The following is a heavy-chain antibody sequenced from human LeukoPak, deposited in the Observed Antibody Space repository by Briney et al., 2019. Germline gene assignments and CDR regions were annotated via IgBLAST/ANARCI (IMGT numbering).Heavy chain of an antibody. D-gene: IGHD6-19*01. Sequence: SQTLSLTCAISGDSVSSNSAAWNWIRQSPSRGLEWLGRTYYRSKWYNDYAVSVKSRITINPDTSKNQLSLQLNSVTPEDTAVYYCARAGRIAVAGTSWFDPWGQGTLVTVSS. J-gene: IGHJ5*02. CDR1: GDSVSSNSAA. V-gene: IGHV6-1*01. CDR2: TYYRSKWYN. CDR3: ARAGRIAVAGTSWFDP.